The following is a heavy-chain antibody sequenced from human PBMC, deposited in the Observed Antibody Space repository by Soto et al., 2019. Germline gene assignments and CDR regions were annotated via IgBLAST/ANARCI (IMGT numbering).Heavy chain of an antibody. J-gene: IGHJ3*02. CDR2: IWYDGSEK. CDR1: GFTFSDYA. Sequence: QVQLVESGGGVVQPGRSLRLSCAASGFTFSDYAFHWVRQAPGKGLGWVAVIWYDGSEKYHADSVKGRFTISRDNTKNTVDMQMNSLRVEDMAMYYCASDKGAGAHIEIWGQGTMVTVSS. V-gene: IGHV3-33*01. CDR3: ASDKGAGAHIEI.